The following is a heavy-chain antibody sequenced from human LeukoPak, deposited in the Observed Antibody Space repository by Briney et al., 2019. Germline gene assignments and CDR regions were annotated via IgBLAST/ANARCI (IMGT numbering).Heavy chain of an antibody. D-gene: IGHD2-8*01. J-gene: IGHJ4*02. CDR3: SRENGAFSPFGC. Sequence: SETLSLTCTVSGGSISSYYWSWIRQPPGKGLEWIGYIYYSGSTNYNPSLKSRVTISVDTSKNQFSLKLSSVTAADTAVYYCSRENGAFSPFGCWGKGTLVTVLS. CDR1: GGSISSYY. CDR2: IYYSGST. V-gene: IGHV4-59*01.